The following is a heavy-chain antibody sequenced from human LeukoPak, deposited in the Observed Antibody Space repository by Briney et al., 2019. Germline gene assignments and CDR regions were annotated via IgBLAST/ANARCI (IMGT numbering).Heavy chain of an antibody. CDR1: GGSISSSSYY. J-gene: IGHJ6*03. CDR3: ASARGDCGGDCYSFYYYYMDV. V-gene: IGHV4-39*07. D-gene: IGHD2-21*02. Sequence: SETLSLTCTVSGGSISSSSYYWGWIRQPPGKGLEWIGSIYYSGSTYYNPSLKSRVTISVDTSKNQFSLELSSVTAADTAVYYCASARGDCGGDCYSFYYYYMDVWGKGTTVTVSS. CDR2: IYYSGST.